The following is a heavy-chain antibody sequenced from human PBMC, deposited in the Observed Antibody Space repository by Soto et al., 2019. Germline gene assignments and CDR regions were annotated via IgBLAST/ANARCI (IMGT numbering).Heavy chain of an antibody. CDR3: ARGTNWDRGVFDY. J-gene: IGHJ4*02. V-gene: IGHV4-59*01. Sequence: LSLTCTVSGGSISSCYWSWFRQPPGKGLEWVGYVSYSGTNYNPSLKSRVTISVDTSKNQFSLRLRSVTAADAAVYYCARGTNWDRGVFDYWGQGTLVTVSS. CDR1: GGSISSCY. D-gene: IGHD7-27*01. CDR2: VSYSGT.